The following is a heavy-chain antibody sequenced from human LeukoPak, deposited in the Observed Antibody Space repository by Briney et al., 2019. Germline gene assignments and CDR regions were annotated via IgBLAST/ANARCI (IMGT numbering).Heavy chain of an antibody. V-gene: IGHV3-21*01. CDR1: GFTFSSYG. D-gene: IGHD2-2*01. CDR3: ARDRSSTSPYWFDP. CDR2: ISSSSSYI. Sequence: GGSLRLSCAASGFTFSSYGMNWVRQAPGKGLEWVSSISSSSSYIYYADSVKGRFTISRDNAKNSLYLQMNSLRAEDTAVYYCARDRSSTSPYWFDPWGQGTLVTVSS. J-gene: IGHJ5*02.